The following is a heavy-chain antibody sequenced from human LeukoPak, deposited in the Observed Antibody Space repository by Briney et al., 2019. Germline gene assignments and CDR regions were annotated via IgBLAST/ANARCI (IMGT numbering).Heavy chain of an antibody. CDR3: ATYSSLNRREFQY. Sequence: GGSLTLSCAACGFPFSIHSMKWARRAPGEGVEWVSSISSSSSYIYYADSVKGRFTISRDNAKNSLYLQMNSLRAEDTAVYYCATYSSLNRREFQYWGQGTLLTVSS. CDR2: ISSSSSYI. J-gene: IGHJ1*01. CDR1: GFPFSIHS. V-gene: IGHV3-21*01. D-gene: IGHD3-22*01.